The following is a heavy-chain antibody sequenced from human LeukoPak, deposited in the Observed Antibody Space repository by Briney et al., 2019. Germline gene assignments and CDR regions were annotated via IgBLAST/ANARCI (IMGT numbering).Heavy chain of an antibody. CDR1: GGSFSGYY. V-gene: IGHV4-34*01. CDR3: ARSGSYSYYMDV. Sequence: PSETLSLTCAVYGGSFSGYYWSWIRQPPGKGLEWIGEINHSGSTNYNPSLKSRVTMSVDTSKKQFSLRLSSVTAADTAVYYCARSGSYSYYMDVWGKGTTVTVSS. CDR2: INHSGST. J-gene: IGHJ6*03. D-gene: IGHD3-10*01.